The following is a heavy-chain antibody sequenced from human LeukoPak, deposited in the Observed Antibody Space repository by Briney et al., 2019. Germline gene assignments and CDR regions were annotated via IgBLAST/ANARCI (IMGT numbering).Heavy chain of an antibody. V-gene: IGHV7-4-1*02. CDR2: INTNTGNP. J-gene: IGHJ4*02. CDR3: ARGKGVGARAFDY. Sequence: GDSVKVSCKTSGYIFTGHYIHWVRQAPGQGLEWMGWINTNTGNPTYAQGFTGRFVFSLDTSVSTAYLQISSLKAEDTAVYYCARGKGVGARAFDYWGQGTLVTVSS. D-gene: IGHD1-26*01. CDR1: GYIFTGHY.